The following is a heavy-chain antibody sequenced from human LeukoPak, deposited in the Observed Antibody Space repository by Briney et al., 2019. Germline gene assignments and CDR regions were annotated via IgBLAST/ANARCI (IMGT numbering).Heavy chain of an antibody. J-gene: IGHJ4*02. Sequence: GGSLRLSCAASGFTVNSYALTWVRQAPGKGLEWVSTISAYSGSTLYADSVKGRFTISRDISKNTLYLQMSSLRAEDTAVYYCARPLGQWLIYYFDYWGQGTLVTVSS. CDR2: ISAYSGST. D-gene: IGHD6-19*01. CDR1: GFTVNSYA. CDR3: ARPLGQWLIYYFDY. V-gene: IGHV3-23*01.